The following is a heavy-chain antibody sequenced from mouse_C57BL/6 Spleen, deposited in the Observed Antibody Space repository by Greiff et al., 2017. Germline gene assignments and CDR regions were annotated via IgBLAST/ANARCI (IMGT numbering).Heavy chain of an antibody. CDR2: INPYNGGT. Sequence: VQLQQSGPVLVKPGASVKMSCKASGYTFTDYYMNWVKQSHGKSLEWIGVINPYNGGTSYNQKFKGKATLTVDKSSSTAYMELNSLTSEDSAVYYCARGGYGNGAWFAYWGQGTLVTVSA. CDR3: ARGGYGNGAWFAY. V-gene: IGHV1-19*01. CDR1: GYTFTDYY. J-gene: IGHJ3*01. D-gene: IGHD2-1*01.